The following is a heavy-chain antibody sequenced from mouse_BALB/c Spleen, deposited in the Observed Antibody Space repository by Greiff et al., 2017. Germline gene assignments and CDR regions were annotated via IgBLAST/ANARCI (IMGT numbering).Heavy chain of an antibody. J-gene: IGHJ4*01. Sequence: QVQLLQSGPDLVKPGASVKISCTASGFTFTSYYIHWVHQRPGQGLEWFGWICNGDGSNTYKEKLKGKTTLTADKSTSTAYLLLRSLTSEDSAISFYARSYYDYGDYAMDYWGQGTSVTVSS. CDR2: ICNGDGSN. CDR3: ARSYYDYGDYAMDY. D-gene: IGHD2-4*01. CDR1: GFTFTSYY. V-gene: IGHV1S56*01.